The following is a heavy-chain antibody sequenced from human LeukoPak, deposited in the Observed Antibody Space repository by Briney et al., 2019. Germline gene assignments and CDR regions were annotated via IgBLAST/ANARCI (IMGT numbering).Heavy chain of an antibody. J-gene: IGHJ4*02. V-gene: IGHV3-30*02. CDR1: GFTFSTYG. D-gene: IGHD3-9*01. CDR2: IRYDGSNK. Sequence: GGSLRLSCAASGFTFSTYGMHWVRQAPGKGLEWVAFIRYDGSNKYYADPVKGRFTISRDNSKNTLFLQMNSLRAEDTAVYYCANGYYYNILTGYYKDRHTSFDYWGQGTLVTVSS. CDR3: ANGYYYNILTGYYKDRHTSFDY.